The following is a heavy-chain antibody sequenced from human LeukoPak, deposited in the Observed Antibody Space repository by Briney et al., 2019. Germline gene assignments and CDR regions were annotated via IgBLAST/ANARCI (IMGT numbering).Heavy chain of an antibody. J-gene: IGHJ3*02. D-gene: IGHD3-22*01. CDR3: ARANYYDTSGYSRGAFDI. V-gene: IGHV4-4*02. CDR2: IYHNGST. CDR1: GGSISNNW. Sequence: PSGTLSLTCAVSGGSISNNWWSWVRQPPGKGLEWIGEIYHNGSTNYNPSLKSRVTISVDTSKNQFSLKLSSVTAADTAVYYCARANYYDTSGYSRGAFDIWGQGTMVTVSS.